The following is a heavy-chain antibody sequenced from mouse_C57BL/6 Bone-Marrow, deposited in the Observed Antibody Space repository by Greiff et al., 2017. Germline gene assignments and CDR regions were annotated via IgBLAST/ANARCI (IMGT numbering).Heavy chain of an antibody. CDR3: ARGWDDY. CDR1: GYTFTSYW. V-gene: IGHV1-50*01. Sequence: QVQLQQPGAELVKPGASVKLSCKASGYTFTSYWMQWVKQRPGQGLEWIGEIDPSASYTNYNQKFKGKATLTVDTSSSTAYMQLSSLTSEDSAVYYCARGWDDYWGQGTTLTVSS. D-gene: IGHD4-1*01. J-gene: IGHJ2*01. CDR2: IDPSASYT.